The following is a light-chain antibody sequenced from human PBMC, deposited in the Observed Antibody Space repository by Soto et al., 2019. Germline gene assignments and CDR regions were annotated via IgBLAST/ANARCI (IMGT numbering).Light chain of an antibody. V-gene: IGKV3D-20*01. Sequence: EIVLTQSPGTLSLSPGERATLSCRASQSVSSSYLAWYQQKPGLAPRLLISEASTRATGIPDRFSGSGSGRDFTLTISRVEPEDFAMYYCQQFGSPPITFGQGTRLEIK. CDR3: QQFGSPPIT. CDR2: EAS. J-gene: IGKJ5*01. CDR1: QSVSSSY.